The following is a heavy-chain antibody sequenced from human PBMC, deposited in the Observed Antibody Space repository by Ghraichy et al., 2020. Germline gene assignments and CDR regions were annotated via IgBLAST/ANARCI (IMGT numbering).Heavy chain of an antibody. V-gene: IGHV3-23*01. CDR2: VSRSVDET. CDR1: GFTFTHFA. D-gene: IGHD3-10*01. J-gene: IGHJ4*01. Sequence: GGSLRLSCAASGFTFTHFALAWVRQAPGKGLEWVSVVSRSVDETHYTDSVKGRFIISRDNSKDTLFLQMNSLRADDTAVYFCAKGRATPLGSFQYWGQGTLVTVSS. CDR3: AKGRATPLGSFQY.